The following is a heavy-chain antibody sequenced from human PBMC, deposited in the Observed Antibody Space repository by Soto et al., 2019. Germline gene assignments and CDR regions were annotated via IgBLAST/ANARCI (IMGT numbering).Heavy chain of an antibody. CDR1: GDSLSSSTYY. Sequence: QLQLQESGPGLVKPSETLSLTCTVSGDSLSSSTYYWGWIRQPPGKGLEWIGSIQYSGNTYYNPSLKSRLTTSVDTSKNQLSLKLSSLTDADTAVYYCAKAMTGAKRTFDVWGQGTMVTVSS. CDR3: AKAMTGAKRTFDV. V-gene: IGHV4-39*01. J-gene: IGHJ3*01. CDR2: IQYSGNT. D-gene: IGHD3-9*01.